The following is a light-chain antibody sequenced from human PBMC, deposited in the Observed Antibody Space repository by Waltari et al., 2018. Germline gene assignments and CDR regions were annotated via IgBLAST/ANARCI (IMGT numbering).Light chain of an antibody. J-gene: IGLJ3*02. CDR3: CSFTSSSTWV. CDR1: TSDLGGYNY. Sequence: QSALTQPASVSGSPGQSITISCTGTTSDLGGYNYVSWYQQHPGKAPKLLIYDVNSRPSGVSNRFSGSKSGNTASLIISELQAEDEADYYCCSFTSSSTWVFGGGTKLTVL. V-gene: IGLV2-14*01. CDR2: DVN.